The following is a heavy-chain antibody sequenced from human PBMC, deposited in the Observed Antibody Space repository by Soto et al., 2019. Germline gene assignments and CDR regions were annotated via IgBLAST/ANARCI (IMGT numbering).Heavy chain of an antibody. J-gene: IGHJ5*02. CDR2: IIPIFGTA. CDR3: ARGGDCYPRGCFDP. V-gene: IGHV1-69*14. D-gene: IGHD2-21*01. CDR1: GGTFSSYA. Sequence: QVQLVQSGAAVKKPGSSVKVSCKASGGTFSSYAISWVRQAPGQGLEWMGGIIPIFGTANYAQKFEGRVKITADKSTSTAYMEVSILRSEDTAVYYCARGGDCYPRGCFDPWGQGTLVTVSS.